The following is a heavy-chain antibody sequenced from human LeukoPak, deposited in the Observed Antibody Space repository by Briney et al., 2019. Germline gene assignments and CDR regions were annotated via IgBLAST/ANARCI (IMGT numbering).Heavy chain of an antibody. J-gene: IGHJ4*02. CDR2: IRYDGSNK. D-gene: IGHD6-13*01. CDR1: GFTFSSYG. Sequence: PGGSLRLSCAASGFTFSSYGMHWVRQAPGKGLEWVAFIRYDGSNKYYADSVKGRFTISRDNSKNTLYLQVNSLRAEDTAVYYCAKVLTRIAAAATDYWGQGTLVTVSS. V-gene: IGHV3-30*02. CDR3: AKVLTRIAAAATDY.